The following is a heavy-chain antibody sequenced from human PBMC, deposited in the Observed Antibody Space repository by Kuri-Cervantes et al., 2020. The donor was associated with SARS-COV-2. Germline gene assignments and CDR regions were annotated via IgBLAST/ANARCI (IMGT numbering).Heavy chain of an antibody. V-gene: IGHV3-23*01. CDR2: ISWDGGST. J-gene: IGHJ6*01. CDR1: GFTFSSYA. Sequence: GGSLRLSCAASGFTFSSYAMSWVRQAPGKGLEWVSLISWDGGSTYYVDSVKGRFTISRDNAKNSLYLQMSSLRAEDTAVYYCARGGSGWYTLVLYGMDVWGQGTTVT. D-gene: IGHD6-19*01. CDR3: ARGGSGWYTLVLYGMDV.